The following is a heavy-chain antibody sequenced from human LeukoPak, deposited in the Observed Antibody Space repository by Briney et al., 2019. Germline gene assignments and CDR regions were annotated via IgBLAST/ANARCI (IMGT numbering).Heavy chain of an antibody. CDR2: IYYSGST. CDR1: GGSISSSSYY. V-gene: IGHV4-39*07. Sequence: SETLSLTCTVSGGSISSSSYYWGWIRQPPGKGLEWIGSIYYSGSTYYNPSLKSRVTISVDTSKNQFSLKLSSVTAADTAVYYCARDGPSGMIVVVIWNAFDIWGQGTMVTVSS. D-gene: IGHD3-22*01. J-gene: IGHJ3*02. CDR3: ARDGPSGMIVVVIWNAFDI.